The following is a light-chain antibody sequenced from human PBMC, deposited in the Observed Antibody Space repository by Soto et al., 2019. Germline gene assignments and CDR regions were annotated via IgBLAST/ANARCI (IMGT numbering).Light chain of an antibody. V-gene: IGKV1-39*01. CDR3: QQSYSSPPT. CDR2: AAS. J-gene: IGKJ1*01. CDR1: QSISNH. Sequence: DIHMTRSPSSLSASLEYRVIINFRASQSISNHLNWYQQKPGKAPKLLIFAASSLQSGVPSRFSGSRSGPDFTLTISSLQPEDFATYYCQQSYSSPPTFGQGTKVDIK.